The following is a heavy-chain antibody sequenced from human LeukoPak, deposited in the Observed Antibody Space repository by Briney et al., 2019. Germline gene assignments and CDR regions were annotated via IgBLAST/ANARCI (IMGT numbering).Heavy chain of an antibody. CDR3: ARGYYGSGSLTNWFDP. D-gene: IGHD3-10*01. J-gene: IGHJ5*02. CDR1: GYSISSGSY. Sequence: SETLSLTCTVSGYSISSGSYWGWVRQPPGKGLEWIGSTHHSGTTYYNPSLKSRVTISIDTSKNQFSLMLSSVTAADTAVYYCARGYYGSGSLTNWFDPWGQGTLVTVSS. CDR2: THHSGTT. V-gene: IGHV4-38-2*02.